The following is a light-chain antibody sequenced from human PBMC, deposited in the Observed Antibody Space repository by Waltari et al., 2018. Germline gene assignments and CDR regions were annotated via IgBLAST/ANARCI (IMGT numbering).Light chain of an antibody. Sequence: DIVMTQSPDSLAVSLGERAPINCKSSQSCLFSSSNKNYLAWYQQKPGQPPKLLIYGSSTRESGVPDRFSGSGSGRDFTLTISSLQAEDVAVYYCQQYYSGRTFGQGTKVEIK. CDR3: QQYYSGRT. CDR1: QSCLFSSSNKNY. J-gene: IGKJ1*01. CDR2: GSS. V-gene: IGKV4-1*01.